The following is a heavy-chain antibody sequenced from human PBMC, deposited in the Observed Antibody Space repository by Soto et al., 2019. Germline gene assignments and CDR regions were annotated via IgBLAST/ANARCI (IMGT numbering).Heavy chain of an antibody. Sequence: PGESLKISFKGSGYTFSKYWIGWVRQTPGKGLEWMGMIYPGDSDGRYSPSCEGQVTFSVDKSINTAYLQWNSLKASDTAMYYCARQGGEYNTMSDYWGQGTLVTVSS. CDR3: ARQGGEYNTMSDY. CDR2: IYPGDSDG. D-gene: IGHD3-10*01. J-gene: IGHJ4*02. V-gene: IGHV5-51*01. CDR1: GYTFSKYW.